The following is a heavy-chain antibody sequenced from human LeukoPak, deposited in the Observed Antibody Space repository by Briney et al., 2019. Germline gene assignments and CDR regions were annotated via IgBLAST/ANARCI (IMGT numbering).Heavy chain of an antibody. CDR2: IYSGRST. D-gene: IGHD2-15*01. CDR1: GFTVSSRY. J-gene: IGHJ4*02. V-gene: IGHV3-53*01. CDR3: AKGAMAMRYSHFDF. Sequence: GGSLRLSCAASGFTVSSRYMGWVRQAPGKGLEWVSVIYSGRSTYYADSLEGRFTISRDNSENTLYLHMDSLRADDTAVYYCAKGAMAMRYSHFDFWGQGTLVTVSS.